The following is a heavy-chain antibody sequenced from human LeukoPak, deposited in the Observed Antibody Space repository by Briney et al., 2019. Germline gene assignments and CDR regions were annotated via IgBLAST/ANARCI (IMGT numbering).Heavy chain of an antibody. CDR1: GGSIRSYY. V-gene: IGHV4-59*13. Sequence: PSETLPLTCTVSGGSIRSYYWNWLRQPPGKGLEWIGSFHHSGNTHYNPSLKSRVTISVDTSNNQFSLRLSSVTAADTAVYYCARSGSTTWHNFDYWGQGTLVTVSS. CDR3: ARSGSTTWHNFDY. CDR2: FHHSGNT. D-gene: IGHD6-13*01. J-gene: IGHJ4*02.